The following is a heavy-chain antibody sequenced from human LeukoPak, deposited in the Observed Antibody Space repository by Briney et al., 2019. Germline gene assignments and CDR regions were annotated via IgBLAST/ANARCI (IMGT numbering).Heavy chain of an antibody. Sequence: SVKVSCKASGGTFSSYAISWVRQAPGQGLEWMGRIIPILGIANYAQKFQGRVTITADKSTSTAYMELSSLRSEDTAVYYCARDVDTASRGDYWGQGTLVTVSS. J-gene: IGHJ4*02. CDR3: ARDVDTASRGDY. CDR2: IIPILGIA. CDR1: GGTFSSYA. V-gene: IGHV1-69*04. D-gene: IGHD5-18*01.